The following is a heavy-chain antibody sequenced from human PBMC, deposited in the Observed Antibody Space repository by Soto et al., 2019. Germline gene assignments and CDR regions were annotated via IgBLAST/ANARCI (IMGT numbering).Heavy chain of an antibody. D-gene: IGHD3-9*01. CDR1: GYTFTSYG. CDR3: ARVGAYYDILTGYYTDYYGMDV. CDR2: INPNSGGT. Sequence: ASVKVSCKASGYTFTSYGISWVRQAPGQGLEWMGWINPNSGGTNYAQKFQGRVTMTRDTSISTAYMELSRLRSDDTAVYYCARVGAYYDILTGYYTDYYGMDVWGQGTTVTVSS. V-gene: IGHV1-2*02. J-gene: IGHJ6*02.